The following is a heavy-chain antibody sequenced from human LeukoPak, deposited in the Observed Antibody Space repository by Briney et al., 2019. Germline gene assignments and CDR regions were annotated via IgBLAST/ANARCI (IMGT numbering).Heavy chain of an antibody. Sequence: GGSLRLSCAASGSTFSSYWINWVRQAPGKGLEWVANIKQDGSEKYYADSAKGRFTISRDNAKNSLYLQLNSLRAEDTAIYYCARGGSRLFTSHILDYWGQGTLVTVSS. D-gene: IGHD2-21*01. V-gene: IGHV3-7*01. CDR3: ARGGSRLFTSHILDY. CDR2: IKQDGSEK. J-gene: IGHJ4*02. CDR1: GSTFSSYW.